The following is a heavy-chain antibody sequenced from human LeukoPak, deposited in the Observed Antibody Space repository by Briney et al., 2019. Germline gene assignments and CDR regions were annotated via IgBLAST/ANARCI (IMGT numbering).Heavy chain of an antibody. CDR2: IWYGGSNK. CDR1: GFTFSSYG. CDR3: AKGVGATRNYYYYMDV. Sequence: GGSLRLSCAASGFTFSSYGMHWVRQAPGKGLEWVAVIWYGGSNKYYADSVEGRFTISRDNSKNTLYLQMNSLRAEDTAVYYCAKGVGATRNYYYYMDVWGKGTTVTVSS. D-gene: IGHD1-26*01. V-gene: IGHV3-33*08. J-gene: IGHJ6*03.